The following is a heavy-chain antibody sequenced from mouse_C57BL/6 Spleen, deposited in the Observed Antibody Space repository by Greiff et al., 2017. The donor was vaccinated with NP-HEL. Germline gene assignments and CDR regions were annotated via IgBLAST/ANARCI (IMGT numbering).Heavy chain of an antibody. V-gene: IGHV5-17*01. D-gene: IGHD2-4*01. CDR3: ARNYDYDDFFAY. Sequence: EVQGVESGGGLVKPGGSLKLSCAASGFPFSDYGMHWVRQAPEKGLEWVAYISSGSSTIYYADTVKGRFTISRDNAKNTLFLQMTSLRSEDTAMYYCARNYDYDDFFAYWGQGTLVTVSA. CDR2: ISSGSSTI. J-gene: IGHJ3*01. CDR1: GFPFSDYG.